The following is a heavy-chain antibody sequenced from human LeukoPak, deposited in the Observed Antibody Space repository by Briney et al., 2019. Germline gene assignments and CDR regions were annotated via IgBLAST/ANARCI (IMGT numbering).Heavy chain of an antibody. CDR3: ARRLVVAAFDI. Sequence: SETLSLTCTVSGGSISSYYWSWIRQPPGKGLEWIGYIYYSGSTNYNPSLKSRVTISVDTSKNQFSLKLSSVTAADTAVYYCARRLVVAAFDIWGQGTMVTVSS. J-gene: IGHJ3*02. V-gene: IGHV4-59*08. CDR2: IYYSGST. D-gene: IGHD2-15*01. CDR1: GGSISSYY.